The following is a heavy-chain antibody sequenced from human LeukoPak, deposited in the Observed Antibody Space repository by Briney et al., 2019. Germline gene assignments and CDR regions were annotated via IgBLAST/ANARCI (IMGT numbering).Heavy chain of an antibody. CDR3: ATEYYGAYNY. CDR2: IKSNTDGGTT. Sequence: KPGGSLRLSCAASGFTFSDHYMDWVRQAPGKGLEWVGRIKSNTDGGTTDYVAPVKGRFTISRDDSKDTLYLQMNSLKTEDIAVYFCATEYYGAYNYWGQGTLVTVSS. V-gene: IGHV3-15*01. J-gene: IGHJ4*02. D-gene: IGHD4-17*01. CDR1: GFTFSDHY.